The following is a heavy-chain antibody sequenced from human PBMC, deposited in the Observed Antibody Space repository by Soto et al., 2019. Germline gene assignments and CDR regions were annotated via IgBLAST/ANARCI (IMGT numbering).Heavy chain of an antibody. V-gene: IGHV3-23*01. D-gene: IGHD1-26*01. CDR2: ISGSVGST. CDR3: AKGRRWELITWFDP. Sequence: VQLLESGGGLVQPGGSLRLSCAASGFTFSSYAMSWFRQAPGKGLEWVSAISGSVGSTYYADSVKGRFTIPRDNSKHTLYLQRNSLRAEDTAVYYCAKGRRWELITWFDPWGQGTLVTVSS. J-gene: IGHJ5*02. CDR1: GFTFSSYA.